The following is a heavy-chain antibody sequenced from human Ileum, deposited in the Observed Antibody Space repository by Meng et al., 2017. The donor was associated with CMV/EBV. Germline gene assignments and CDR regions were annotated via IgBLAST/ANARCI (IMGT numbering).Heavy chain of an antibody. J-gene: IGHJ5*02. CDR1: GFTFSTYS. D-gene: IGHD2-2*01. Sequence: GESLKISCAASGFTFSTYSMTWVRQAPGKGLEWVSSISSTSSYKYYADSVKGRFTISRDNAKNSLFLQMNSLRAEDTAVYYCARDLKPRYCSSTSCSPYNWFDPWGQGTLVTVSS. CDR2: ISSTSSYK. CDR3: ARDLKPRYCSSTSCSPYNWFDP. V-gene: IGHV3-21*01.